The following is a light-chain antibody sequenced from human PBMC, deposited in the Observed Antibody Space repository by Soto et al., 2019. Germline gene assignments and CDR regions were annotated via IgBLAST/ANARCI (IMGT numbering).Light chain of an antibody. Sequence: EIVLTQSPVTLSVSPGERATLSCRASQSVSTYLAWYQQKPGQAPRLLIYDAFKRATGIPARFSGSGSGTDFTLTISSLEPEDFAVYYCQQRSNWPSTFGGGTKVEIK. CDR2: DAF. CDR3: QQRSNWPST. CDR1: QSVSTY. J-gene: IGKJ4*01. V-gene: IGKV3-11*01.